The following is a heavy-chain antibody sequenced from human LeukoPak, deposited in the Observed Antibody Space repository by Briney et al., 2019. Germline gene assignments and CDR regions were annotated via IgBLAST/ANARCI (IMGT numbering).Heavy chain of an antibody. V-gene: IGHV3-30*02. J-gene: IGHJ5*02. CDR3: AKSDIIVVSDAKGNWFDP. CDR2: IRNDGSMK. Sequence: GGSLRLSCAASGFIFSNYGMHWVRQTPAKGLEGVAYIRNDGSMKYYADSVKGPFTISRDNSKNTLYLKMNHLTTEEMAVYYCAKSDIIVVSDAKGNWFDPWGQGSLVTVS. CDR1: GFIFSNYG. D-gene: IGHD2-2*01.